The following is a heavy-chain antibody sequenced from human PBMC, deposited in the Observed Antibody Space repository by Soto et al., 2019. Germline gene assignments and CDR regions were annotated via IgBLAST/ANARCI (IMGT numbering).Heavy chain of an antibody. CDR3: VKVSTFYDILTGYYSTNFFDP. D-gene: IGHD3-9*01. Sequence: GGSLRLSCAASGFTFSSYSMNWVRQAPGKGLEWVSYISSSSSTIYYADSVKGRFTISRDNAKNSLYLQMDSLRAEDTAVYYCVKVSTFYDILTGYYSTNFFDPWGQGTLVTVSS. CDR1: GFTFSSYS. CDR2: ISSSSSTI. J-gene: IGHJ5*02. V-gene: IGHV3-48*01.